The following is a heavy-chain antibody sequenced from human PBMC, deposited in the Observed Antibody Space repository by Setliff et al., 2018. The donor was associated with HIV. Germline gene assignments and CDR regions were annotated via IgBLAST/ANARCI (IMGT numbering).Heavy chain of an antibody. CDR3: ARFDVTPMTTRDY. CDR2: IYYSGST. V-gene: IGHV4-59*05. Sequence: PSETLSLTCTVSGGSISSHYWSWIRQPPGKGLEWIGSIYYSGSTYYNPSLKSRVTIFVDTSKNQFSLKVRSVTAADTAVYYCARFDVTPMTTRDYWGQGTQVTVSS. J-gene: IGHJ4*02. D-gene: IGHD4-17*01. CDR1: GGSISSHY.